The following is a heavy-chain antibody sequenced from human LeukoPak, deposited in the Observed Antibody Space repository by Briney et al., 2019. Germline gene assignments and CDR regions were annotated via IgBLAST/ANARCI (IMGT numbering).Heavy chain of an antibody. CDR2: ISSSGSTI. CDR1: GFTFSSYE. Sequence: GGSLRLSCAASGFTFSSYEMNWDRQAPGKGLEWVSYISSSGSTIYYADSVKGRFTISRDNAKNSLYLQMNSLRAEDTAVYYCARWGITIFGVEDYWGQGTLVTVSS. V-gene: IGHV3-48*03. CDR3: ARWGITIFGVEDY. J-gene: IGHJ4*02. D-gene: IGHD3-3*01.